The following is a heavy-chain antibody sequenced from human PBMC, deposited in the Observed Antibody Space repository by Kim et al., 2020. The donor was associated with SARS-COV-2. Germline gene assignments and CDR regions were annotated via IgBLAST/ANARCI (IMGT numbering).Heavy chain of an antibody. CDR3: ARNSKD. V-gene: IGHV4-34*01. CDR2: NHSGST. J-gene: IGHJ4*02. Sequence: NHSGSTNSDPSLKSRVTISVDTSKTQFSLKLSSVTAADTAVYYCARNSKDWGQGTLVTVSS.